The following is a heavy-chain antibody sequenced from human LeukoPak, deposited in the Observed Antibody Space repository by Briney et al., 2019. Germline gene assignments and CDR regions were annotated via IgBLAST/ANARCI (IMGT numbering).Heavy chain of an antibody. Sequence: GESLKISCKGSGYSFTSYWIGWVRQMPGKGLGWTGIIYPGDSDTRYSPSFQGQVTISADKSISTAYLQWSSLKASDTAMYYCARRAGSYYDYYGMDVWGQGTTVTVSS. D-gene: IGHD1-26*01. CDR2: IYPGDSDT. CDR1: GYSFTSYW. J-gene: IGHJ6*02. V-gene: IGHV5-51*01. CDR3: ARRAGSYYDYYGMDV.